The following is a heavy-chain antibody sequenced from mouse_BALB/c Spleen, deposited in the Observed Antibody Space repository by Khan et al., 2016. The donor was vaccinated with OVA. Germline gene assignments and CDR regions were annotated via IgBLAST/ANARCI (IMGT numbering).Heavy chain of an antibody. V-gene: IGHV1-87*01. J-gene: IGHJ2*01. CDR1: GYTFTSYW. CDR2: IYPGDGDT. D-gene: IGHD2-14*01. CDR3: ASDRYDYFDY. Sequence: QVQLQQSGAELARPGASVKLSCQASGYTFTSYWMQWVKQRPGQGLEWIGTIYPGDGDTRYTQKFKCKATLTADKSSSTAYMQLSSLASEDSAVYYWASDRYDYFDYWGQGTTLTVSS.